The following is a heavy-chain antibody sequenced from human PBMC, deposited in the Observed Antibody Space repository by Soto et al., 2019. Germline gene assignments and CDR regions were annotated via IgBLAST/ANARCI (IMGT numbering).Heavy chain of an antibody. CDR1: GFHFSDFS. D-gene: IGHD2-15*01. V-gene: IGHV3-21*01. Sequence: DVQLVESGGGLVKPGGSLRLSCVVSGFHFSDFSINWVRQAPGKGLEWVSSISRRSDYIDYPDSLKGRFTVTRDNAKKSLFVQMKGLRADDTAVYYCAREKGHNLVGGRFGMDVWGQGTTVSVSS. CDR2: ISRRSDYI. J-gene: IGHJ6*02. CDR3: AREKGHNLVGGRFGMDV.